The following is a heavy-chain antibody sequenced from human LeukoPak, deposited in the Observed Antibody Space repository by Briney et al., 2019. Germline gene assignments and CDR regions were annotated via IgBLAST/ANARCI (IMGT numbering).Heavy chain of an antibody. V-gene: IGHV3-21*01. CDR1: GFTFSSYS. CDR3: ARDLSNYYDSSGFDY. D-gene: IGHD3-22*01. J-gene: IGHJ4*02. Sequence: GGSLRLSCAASGFTFSSYSMNWVRQAPGKGLEWVSSINSSSSYIYYADSVKGRFTISRDNAKNSLYLQMNSVRVEDTAVYYCARDLSNYYDSSGFDYWGQGTLVTVSS. CDR2: INSSSSYI.